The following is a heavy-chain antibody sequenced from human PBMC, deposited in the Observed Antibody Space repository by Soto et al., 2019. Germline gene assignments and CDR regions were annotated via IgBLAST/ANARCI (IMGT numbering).Heavy chain of an antibody. D-gene: IGHD5-18*01. J-gene: IGHJ6*02. Sequence: QVQLVQSGAEVKKPGASVKVSCKASGYTFTSYDINWVRQATGQGLEWMGWMNPNSGNTGYAQKFQGRVTMTRNTSISTAYMELSSLRSDDTAVYYCARKRRRGYSYGIYYYYGMDVWGQGTTVTVSS. CDR2: MNPNSGNT. CDR3: ARKRRRGYSYGIYYYYGMDV. CDR1: GYTFTSYD. V-gene: IGHV1-8*01.